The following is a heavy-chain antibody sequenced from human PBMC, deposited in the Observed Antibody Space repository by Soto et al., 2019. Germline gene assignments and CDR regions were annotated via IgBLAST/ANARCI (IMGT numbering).Heavy chain of an antibody. CDR3: ARGIDTMIVVAPDY. D-gene: IGHD3-22*01. Sequence: GGSLRLSCAASGFTFDDYGMSWVRQAPGKGLEWVSGINWNGGSTGYADSVKGRFTISRDNAKNSLYLQMNSLRAEDTALYYCARGIDTMIVVAPDYWGQGTLVTVSS. J-gene: IGHJ4*02. V-gene: IGHV3-20*04. CDR1: GFTFDDYG. CDR2: INWNGGST.